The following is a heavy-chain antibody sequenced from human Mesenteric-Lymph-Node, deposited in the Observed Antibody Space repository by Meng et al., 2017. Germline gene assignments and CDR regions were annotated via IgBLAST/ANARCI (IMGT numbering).Heavy chain of an antibody. CDR1: GASVDSGSYH. V-gene: IGHV4-30-4*01. CDR3: ARRGVAGTCY. CDR2: TYNGWST. J-gene: IGHJ4*02. D-gene: IGHD6-19*01. Sequence: VPLQDAGPGTVTPSETLSLTCTGSGASVDSGSYHWSWVRHPPGKCLECIGYTYNGWSTYYNPSLKSRVSMSVDTSKNQFSLTLSSVTAADTAVYYCARRGVAGTCYWGQGTLVTVSS.